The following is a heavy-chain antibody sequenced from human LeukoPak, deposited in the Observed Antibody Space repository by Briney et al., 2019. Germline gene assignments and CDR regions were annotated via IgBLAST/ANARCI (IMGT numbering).Heavy chain of an antibody. V-gene: IGHV1-2*04. CDR3: ARVNYYGSGSPVDYYGMDV. Sequence: ASVKVSCKASGYTFTGYYMHWVRQAPGQGLEWMGWINPNSGGTNYAQKFQGWVTMTRDTSISTAYMELSRLRSDDTAVYYCARVNYYGSGSPVDYYGMDVWGKGTTVTVSS. CDR1: GYTFTGYY. D-gene: IGHD3-10*01. CDR2: INPNSGGT. J-gene: IGHJ6*04.